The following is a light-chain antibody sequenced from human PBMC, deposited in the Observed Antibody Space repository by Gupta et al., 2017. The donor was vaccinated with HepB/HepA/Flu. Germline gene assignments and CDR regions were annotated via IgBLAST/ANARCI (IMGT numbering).Light chain of an antibody. V-gene: IGKV3-11*01. J-gene: IGKJ1*01. CDR1: QYVSSY. CDR3: QQRSNRHPT. Sequence: IVLTQSPATLSLSAGERATLSCRASQYVSSYLSWYQQKPGRAPRPLIYDAANRSNGRPARFSGSGSGTDLTLTISNLEPEDFAVYYCQQRSNRHPTFGQGTRVEIK. CDR2: DAA.